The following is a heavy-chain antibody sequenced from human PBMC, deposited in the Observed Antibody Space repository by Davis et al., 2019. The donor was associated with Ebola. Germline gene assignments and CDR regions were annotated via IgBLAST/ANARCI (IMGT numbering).Heavy chain of an antibody. CDR2: MNPNSGNT. CDR3: GQDYYYGMDV. J-gene: IGHJ6*02. Sequence: ASVKVSCKASGYTFTGYYMHWVRQAPGQGLEWMGWMNPNSGNTGYAQKFQGRVTMTRNTSRSTAYMELSSLRSEDTAVYYCGQDYYYGMDVWGQGTTVTVSS. V-gene: IGHV1-8*02. CDR1: GYTFTGYY.